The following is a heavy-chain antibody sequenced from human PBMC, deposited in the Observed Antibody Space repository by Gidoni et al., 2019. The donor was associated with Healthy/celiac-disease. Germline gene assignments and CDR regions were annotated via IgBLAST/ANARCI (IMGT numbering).Heavy chain of an antibody. CDR1: GGSFSGYY. CDR3: ARGKWLFPNWFDP. CDR2: INHSGST. D-gene: IGHD3-22*01. Sequence: QVQLQQWGAGLLNPSETLSPTRAVYGGSFSGYYWSWIRQPPGKGLEWIGEINHSGSTNYNPSLKSRVTISVDTSKNQFSLKLSSVTAADTAVYYCARGKWLFPNWFDPWGQGTLVTVSS. V-gene: IGHV4-34*01. J-gene: IGHJ5*02.